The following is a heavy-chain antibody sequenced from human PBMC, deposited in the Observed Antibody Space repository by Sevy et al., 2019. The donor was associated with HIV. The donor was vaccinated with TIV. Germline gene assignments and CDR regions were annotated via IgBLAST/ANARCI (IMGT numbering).Heavy chain of an antibody. J-gene: IGHJ4*02. CDR3: ATAPGYYDSAPFDY. CDR1: GLTFNNAW. V-gene: IGHV3-15*01. Sequence: GGSLRLSCAVSGLTFNNAWMNWVRQAPGTGLQWVGLIKSKIDGETTDYAAPVKGRFTISRDDSKNTLFLQMNSLKIEDTAVYYCATAPGYYDSAPFDYWGPGTLVTVPQ. D-gene: IGHD3-9*01. CDR2: IKSKIDGETT.